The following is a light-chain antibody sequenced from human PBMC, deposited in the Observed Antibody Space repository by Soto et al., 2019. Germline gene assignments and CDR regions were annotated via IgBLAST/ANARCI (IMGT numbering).Light chain of an antibody. V-gene: IGKV3-11*01. J-gene: IGKJ3*01. CDR3: QQRSSWPFT. CDR2: ATS. Sequence: EVVLRQSPATLSLSPGEGATLSFRASQSIGNYLAWYQQKPGQAPRLLIYATSNRATGIPARFSGSGSGTDFTLTINSLEPEDFAVYYCQQRSSWPFTFGPGTKVDI. CDR1: QSIGNY.